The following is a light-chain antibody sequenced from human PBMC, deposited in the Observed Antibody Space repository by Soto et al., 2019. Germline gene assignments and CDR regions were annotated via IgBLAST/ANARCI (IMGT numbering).Light chain of an antibody. J-gene: IGKJ2*01. CDR2: KAS. CDR1: PSISSW. Sequence: DIQMTQSPSTLSASVGARVTITCRASPSISSWSAWYPQKPGKAPQLLIYKASSLESGVPSRFSGSGSGTEITLNISSLQTDEFATEYGQQYNSPYTFGQGTKLESK. CDR3: QQYNSPYT. V-gene: IGKV1-5*03.